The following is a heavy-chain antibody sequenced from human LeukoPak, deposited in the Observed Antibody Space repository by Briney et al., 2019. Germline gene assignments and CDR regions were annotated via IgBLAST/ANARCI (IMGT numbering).Heavy chain of an antibody. CDR3: AGENTRGYCSSASCYPPHY. CDR2: IIPIRGIA. Sequence: GSSVKVSCKASVGTFSSYAISWVRQAPGQGLEWMGRIIPIRGIAKYAQKFQGRVTITADKSTSTAYMELSSLRSEDTAVYYCAGENTRGYCSSASCYPPHYWGQGTLVTVSS. CDR1: VGTFSSYA. J-gene: IGHJ4*02. V-gene: IGHV1-69*04. D-gene: IGHD2-2*03.